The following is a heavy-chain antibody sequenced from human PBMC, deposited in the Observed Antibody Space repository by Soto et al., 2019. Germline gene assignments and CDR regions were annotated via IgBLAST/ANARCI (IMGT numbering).Heavy chain of an antibody. Sequence: GGSLRLSCAASGFTVSSNYMSWVRQAPGKGLEWVSVIYSGGSTYYADSVKGRFTISRHNSKNTLYLQMNSLRAEDTAVYYCARTTENYYYYYMDVWGKGTTVTVSS. CDR3: ARTTENYYYYYMDV. J-gene: IGHJ6*03. D-gene: IGHD1-26*01. V-gene: IGHV3-53*04. CDR2: IYSGGST. CDR1: GFTVSSNY.